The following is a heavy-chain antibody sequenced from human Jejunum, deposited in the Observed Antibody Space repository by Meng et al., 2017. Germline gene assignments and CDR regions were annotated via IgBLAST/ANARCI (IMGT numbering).Heavy chain of an antibody. D-gene: IGHD3-22*01. CDR1: GYSIRSTSYY. CDR3: ARQTYYYESSGYGYAFDY. J-gene: IGHJ4*02. CDR2: IYYSGST. V-gene: IGHV4-39*01. Sequence: LQLQESGPGLVKPSETLSLTCTVSGYSIRSTSYYWGWIRQPPGKGLEWIGSIYYSGSTFYNPSLKSRVTVSVDTSRDQFSLKLSSVTAADTAVYYCARQTYYYESSGYGYAFDYWSQGTLVTVSS.